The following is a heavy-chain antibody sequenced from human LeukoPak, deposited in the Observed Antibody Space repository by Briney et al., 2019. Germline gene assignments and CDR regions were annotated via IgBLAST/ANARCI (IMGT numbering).Heavy chain of an antibody. Sequence: ASVKVSCKASGYTFTSYDINWVRQATGQGREWMGGRNPNSGNTGYAQKFQGRVTITRNTSISTAYMELSSLRSEDTAVYYCARGRAAGRGDDAFDIWGQGTMVTVSS. CDR2: RNPNSGNT. V-gene: IGHV1-8*03. J-gene: IGHJ3*02. CDR1: GYTFTSYD. D-gene: IGHD6-13*01. CDR3: ARGRAAGRGDDAFDI.